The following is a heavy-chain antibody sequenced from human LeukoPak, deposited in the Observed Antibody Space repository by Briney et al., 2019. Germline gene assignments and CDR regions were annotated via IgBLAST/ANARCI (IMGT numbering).Heavy chain of an antibody. J-gene: IGHJ4*02. V-gene: IGHV3-23*01. D-gene: IGHD2-2*01. Sequence: GGSLRLSCAASGFTLSNYAMTWVRQAPGKGLEWVSAISGSAGNTYYADSVKGRFTISRDNSKNTLYLQMNSLRAEDTAVYYCAKGPQLGSSYHPDYWGQGTLVTVSS. CDR1: GFTLSNYA. CDR2: ISGSAGNT. CDR3: AKGPQLGSSYHPDY.